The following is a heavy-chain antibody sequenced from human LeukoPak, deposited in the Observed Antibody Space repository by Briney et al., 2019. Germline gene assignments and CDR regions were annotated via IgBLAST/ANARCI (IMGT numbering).Heavy chain of an antibody. CDR1: GYIFTCYY. CDR2: INPNSGGT. D-gene: IGHD3-10*01. J-gene: IGHJ6*02. CDR3: ARGYGSGSTHYYYYYGMDV. V-gene: IGHV1-2*02. Sequence: ASVKVSCKSSGYIFTCYYMHWVRQAPGQGLEWMGWINPNSGGTNYAQKFQGRVTMTRDTSISTAYMELSRLRSDDTAVYYCARGYGSGSTHYYYYYGMDVWGQGTTVTVSS.